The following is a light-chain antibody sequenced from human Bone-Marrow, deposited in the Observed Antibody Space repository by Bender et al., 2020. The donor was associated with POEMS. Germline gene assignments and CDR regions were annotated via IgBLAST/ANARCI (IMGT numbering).Light chain of an antibody. CDR3: SSYTSGSTLVA. CDR2: DVS. Sequence: QPALTQPASVSGSPGQSITISCTGTSSDVGGYNYVSWYQQHPGKAPKLMIYDVSARPSGVSNRYSGSKSGNTASLTISGLQAEDEADYYCSSYTSGSTLVAFGGGTKVTVL. V-gene: IGLV2-14*01. CDR1: SSDVGGYNY. J-gene: IGLJ2*01.